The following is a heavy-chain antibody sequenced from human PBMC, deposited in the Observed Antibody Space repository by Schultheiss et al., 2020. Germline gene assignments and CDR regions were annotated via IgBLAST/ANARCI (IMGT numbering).Heavy chain of an antibody. J-gene: IGHJ4*02. D-gene: IGHD2-21*02. CDR1: GGSISSGGYY. Sequence: SETLSLTCTVSGGSISSGGYYWSWIRQPPGKGLEWIGYIYYRGSTYYNPSLKSRVTISVDTSKNQFSLKLSSVTAADTAVYYCAREAAYCGGDCYSLPDYWGQGTLVTVSS. CDR3: AREAAYCGGDCYSLPDY. V-gene: IGHV4-31*03. CDR2: IYYRGST.